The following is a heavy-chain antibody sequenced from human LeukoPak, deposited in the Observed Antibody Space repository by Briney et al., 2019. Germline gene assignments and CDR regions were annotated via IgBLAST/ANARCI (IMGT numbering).Heavy chain of an antibody. Sequence: SETLSLTCTVSGGSISSYYWNWIRQPPGKGLEWIGYIYHSGSTYYNPSLKSRVTISVDRSKNQFSLKLSSVTAADTAVYYCARGLDDYGDYVPESRYFDLWGRGTLVTVSS. V-gene: IGHV4-59*12. CDR1: GGSISSYY. CDR3: ARGLDDYGDYVPESRYFDL. D-gene: IGHD4-17*01. J-gene: IGHJ2*01. CDR2: IYHSGST.